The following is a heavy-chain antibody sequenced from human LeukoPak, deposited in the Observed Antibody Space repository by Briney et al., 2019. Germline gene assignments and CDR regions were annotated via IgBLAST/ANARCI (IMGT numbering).Heavy chain of an antibody. V-gene: IGHV3-20*04. J-gene: IGHJ3*02. D-gene: IGHD3-22*01. CDR1: GFTFDDYG. CDR3: AGSIVVVITGAFDI. Sequence: GGSLRLSCAASGFTFDDYGMSWVRQAPGKGLEWVSGINWNGGSTGYADSVKGRFTISRDNAKNSLYLQMNSLRAEDTALYYCAGSIVVVITGAFDIWGQGTMVTVSS. CDR2: INWNGGST.